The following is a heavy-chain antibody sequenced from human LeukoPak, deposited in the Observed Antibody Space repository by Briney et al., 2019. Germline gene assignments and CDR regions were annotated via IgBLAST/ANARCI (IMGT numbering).Heavy chain of an antibody. J-gene: IGHJ5*02. CDR2: IYYSGST. CDR1: GGSISSYY. D-gene: IGHD6-13*01. V-gene: IGHV4-59*12. CDR3: ARDKGTAAAFDP. Sequence: SETLSLTCTVSGGSISSYYWSWIRQPPGKGLEWIGYIYYSGSTNCNPSLKSRVTISVDTSKNQFSLKLSSVTAADTAVYYCARDKGTAAAFDPWGQGTLVTVSS.